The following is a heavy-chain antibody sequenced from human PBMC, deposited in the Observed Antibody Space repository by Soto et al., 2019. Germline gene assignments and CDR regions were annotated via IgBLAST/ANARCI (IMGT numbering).Heavy chain of an antibody. Sequence: GSLRLSCAASGFTVSSNYMSWVRQAPGKGLEWVSLLYSGGSTYYADSVKGRFTISRDNSKNTLYLQMNSLRAEDTAVYYCASHSGTSLNPHFWGQGTRVTVSS. D-gene: IGHD1-26*01. CDR2: LYSGGST. J-gene: IGHJ4*02. CDR3: ASHSGTSLNPHF. CDR1: GFTVSSNY. V-gene: IGHV3-66*04.